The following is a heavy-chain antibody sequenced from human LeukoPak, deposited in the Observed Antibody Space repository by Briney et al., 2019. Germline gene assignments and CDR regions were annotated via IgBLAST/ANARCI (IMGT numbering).Heavy chain of an antibody. CDR1: GGSISSDGVY. V-gene: IGHV4-61*05. Sequence: PSETLSLTCTVSGGSISSDGVYWGWVRQPPGKGLEWIGYIYTSGSTNYNPSLKSRVTISVDTSKNQFSLKLSSVTAADTAVYYCARSGIAAHPLRYWGQGTLVTVSS. CDR2: IYTSGST. CDR3: ARSGIAAHPLRY. D-gene: IGHD6-6*01. J-gene: IGHJ4*02.